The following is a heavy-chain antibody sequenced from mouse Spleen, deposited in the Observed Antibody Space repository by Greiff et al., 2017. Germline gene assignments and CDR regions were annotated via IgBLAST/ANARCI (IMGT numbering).Heavy chain of an antibody. Sequence: VQLQQSGAELARPGASVKLSCKASGYTFTSYGISWVKQRTGQGLEWIGEIYPRSGNTYYNEKFKGKATLTADKSSSTAYMELRSLTSEDSAVYFCARKGAGTDYAMDYWGQGTSVTVSS. D-gene: IGHD4-1*01. CDR1: GYTFTSYG. CDR3: ARKGAGTDYAMDY. CDR2: IYPRSGNT. J-gene: IGHJ4*01. V-gene: IGHV1-81*01.